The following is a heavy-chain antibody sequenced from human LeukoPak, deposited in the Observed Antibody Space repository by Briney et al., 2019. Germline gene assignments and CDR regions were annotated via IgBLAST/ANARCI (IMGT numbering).Heavy chain of an antibody. D-gene: IGHD2-2*01. V-gene: IGHV4-59*01. CDR2: IFYSGST. J-gene: IGHJ3*02. Sequence: SETLSLTCTVSGGSINNYYWSWIRQPPGKGLEWIGYIFYSGSTNYNPSLKSRVSISVDTSENQFSLNLYSVTAADTAVYYCARSIVVVPAADAFDIWGQGTMVIVSS. CDR3: ARSIVVVPAADAFDI. CDR1: GGSINNYY.